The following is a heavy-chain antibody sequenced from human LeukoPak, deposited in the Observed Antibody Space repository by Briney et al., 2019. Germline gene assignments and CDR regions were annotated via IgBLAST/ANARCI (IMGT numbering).Heavy chain of an antibody. J-gene: IGHJ3*02. V-gene: IGHV3-66*01. Sequence: GGSLRLSCTVSGFTVSTNSMSWVRQAPGKGLEWVSFIYSDNTHYSDSVKGRFTISRDNSKNTLYLQMNSLRAEDTAVYYCAREKGIYDYVWGSYRSAFDIWGQGTMVTVSS. CDR3: AREKGIYDYVWGSYRSAFDI. CDR2: IYSDNT. D-gene: IGHD3-16*02. CDR1: GFTVSTNS.